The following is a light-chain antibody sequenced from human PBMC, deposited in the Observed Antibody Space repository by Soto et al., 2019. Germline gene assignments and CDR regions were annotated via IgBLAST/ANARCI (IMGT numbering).Light chain of an antibody. CDR3: AAWDDSLNGVV. Sequence: QSVLTQPPSASGTPGQRVTISCSGSNSNIGSNTVHWYQQLPGTAPKLLIYSNNQPPSGVPDRFSGSKSGTSASLAISGLQSEDEADYYCAAWDDSLNGVVFGGGTKLTVL. V-gene: IGLV1-44*01. CDR2: SNN. J-gene: IGLJ2*01. CDR1: NSNIGSNT.